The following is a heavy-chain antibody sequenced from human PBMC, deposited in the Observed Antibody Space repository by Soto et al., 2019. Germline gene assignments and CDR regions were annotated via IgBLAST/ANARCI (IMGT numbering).Heavy chain of an antibody. CDR1: GYRFTAYD. CDR2: INTATGDT. Sequence: QVQLVQSGAGVQKPGATANISCKASGYRFTAYDMHWVRQAPGQRLEWLGWINTATGDTKYSPRFQGRVTPSRDTSATTAYMELSGLRFEDTAVYYCARTRGYCSGGSCYPLDHWGQGTLVTVSS. V-gene: IGHV1-3*04. J-gene: IGHJ4*02. D-gene: IGHD2-15*01. CDR3: ARTRGYCSGGSCYPLDH.